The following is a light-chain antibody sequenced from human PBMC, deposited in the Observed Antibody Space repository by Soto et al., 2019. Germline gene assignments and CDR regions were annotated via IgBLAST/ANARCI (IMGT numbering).Light chain of an antibody. CDR2: TNN. CDR3: AACADSRRGV. J-gene: IGLJ2*01. CDR1: SSNIGSNY. V-gene: IGLV1-47*01. Sequence: QSVLTQPPSASGTPGQRVTISCSGSSSNIGSNYVYWYQQLPGTAPKLLIYTNNQRPSGVPDRFSGSKSGTSASLAISGLRSEDEADYYCAACADSRRGVFGGGTKVTVL.